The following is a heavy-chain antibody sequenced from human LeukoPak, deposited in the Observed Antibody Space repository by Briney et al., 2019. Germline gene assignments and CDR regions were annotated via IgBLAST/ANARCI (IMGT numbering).Heavy chain of an antibody. V-gene: IGHV4-61*02. Sequence: SETLPLTCTVSGGSISSGSYYWSWIRQPAGKGLEWIGRIYTSGSTNYNPSLKSRVTISVDTSKNQFSLKLSSVTAADTAVYYCARGLRYFHYYYYMDVWGKGTTVTISS. CDR2: IYTSGST. CDR3: ARGLRYFHYYYYMDV. CDR1: GGSISSGSYY. J-gene: IGHJ6*03. D-gene: IGHD3-9*01.